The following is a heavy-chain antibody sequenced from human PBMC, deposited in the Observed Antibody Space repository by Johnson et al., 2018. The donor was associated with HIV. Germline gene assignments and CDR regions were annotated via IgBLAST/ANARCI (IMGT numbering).Heavy chain of an antibody. CDR3: ARAGRWSGDTFDI. CDR1: GFTFSSYA. Sequence: QVQLVESGGGVVQPGRSLRLSCAASGFTFSSYAMHWVRQAPGKGLEWVAVISYDGSNKYYADSVKGRFTISRDNSKNTLYLQMNSLRAEDTAVYYCARAGRWSGDTFDIWGQGTMVTVS. D-gene: IGHD3-10*01. J-gene: IGHJ3*02. CDR2: ISYDGSNK. V-gene: IGHV3-30*04.